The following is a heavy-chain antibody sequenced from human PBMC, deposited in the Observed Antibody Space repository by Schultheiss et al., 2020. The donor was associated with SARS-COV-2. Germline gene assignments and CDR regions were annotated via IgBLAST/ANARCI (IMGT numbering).Heavy chain of an antibody. CDR3: ARVSTYCSSTSCHDAFDI. J-gene: IGHJ3*02. Sequence: SETLSLTCTVSGGSISSYYWSWIRQPPGKGLEWIGEINHSGSTNYNPSLKSRVTISVDTSKNQFSLKLSCVTAADTAVYYCARVSTYCSSTSCHDAFDIWGQATMVTVSS. D-gene: IGHD2-2*01. CDR2: INHSGST. V-gene: IGHV4-34*01. CDR1: GGSISSYY.